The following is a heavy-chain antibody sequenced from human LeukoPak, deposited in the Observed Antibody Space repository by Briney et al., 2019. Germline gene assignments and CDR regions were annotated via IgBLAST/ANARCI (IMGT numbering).Heavy chain of an antibody. V-gene: IGHV3-21*01. D-gene: IGHD3-10*01. CDR2: ISSSSSYI. CDR1: GFTFSSYS. CDR3: ARVGEINMVRGNYYGMDV. J-gene: IGHJ6*02. Sequence: GGSLRLSCAASGFTFSSYSMNWVRQAPGKGLEWVSSISSSSSYIYYADSVKGRFTISRDNAKNSLYLQMNSLRAEDTAVYYCARVGEINMVRGNYYGMDVWGQGTTVTISS.